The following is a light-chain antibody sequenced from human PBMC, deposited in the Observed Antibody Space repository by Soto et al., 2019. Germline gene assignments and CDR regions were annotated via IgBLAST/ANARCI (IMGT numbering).Light chain of an antibody. CDR2: GAS. CDR1: QSVSSSY. J-gene: IGKJ4*01. V-gene: IGKV3-20*01. CDR3: QQYGSSPAT. Sequence: ESVLTQSPGTLSLSPGERATLSCRASQSVSSSYLVWYQQKPGQAPRLLIYGASSRATGIPDRFSGSGSGTDFTLTINRLEPEDFAVYYCQQYGSSPATFGGGTKVDIK.